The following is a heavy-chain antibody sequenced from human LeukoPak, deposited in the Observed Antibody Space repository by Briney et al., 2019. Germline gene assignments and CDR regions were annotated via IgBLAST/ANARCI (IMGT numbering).Heavy chain of an antibody. CDR2: ISYDGSNK. J-gene: IGHJ4*02. Sequence: GGSLRLSCAASGFTLSSYAMHWVRQAPGKGLEWVAVISYDGSNKYYADSVKGRFTISRDNSKNTLYLQMNSLRAEDTAVYYCARPLAVYWGQGTLVTVSS. CDR1: GFTLSSYA. V-gene: IGHV3-30*04. CDR3: ARPLAVY.